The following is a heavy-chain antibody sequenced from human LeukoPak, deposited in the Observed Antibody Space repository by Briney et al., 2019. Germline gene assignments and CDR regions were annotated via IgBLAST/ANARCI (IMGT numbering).Heavy chain of an antibody. CDR2: ISAYNGNT. Sequence: ASVKVSCKASGYTFTSYGISWVRQAPGQGLEWMGWISAYNGNTNYAQKLQGRVTMTTDTSTSTAYMELRSLRSDDTAVYYCARELSHYDFWSGYYQYYFDYWGQGTLVTVSS. CDR1: GYTFTSYG. D-gene: IGHD3-3*01. V-gene: IGHV1-18*01. J-gene: IGHJ4*02. CDR3: ARELSHYDFWSGYYQYYFDY.